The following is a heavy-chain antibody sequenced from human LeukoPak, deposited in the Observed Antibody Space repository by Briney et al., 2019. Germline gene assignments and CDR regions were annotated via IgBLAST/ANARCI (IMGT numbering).Heavy chain of an antibody. CDR3: ARDLGTDPIYYFDY. V-gene: IGHV7-4-1*02. J-gene: IGHJ4*02. D-gene: IGHD1-1*01. Sequence: ASVKVSCKASGYTFTSYAMNWVRQAPGQGLEWMGWINTNTGNPTYAQGFTGRSVFSLDTSVSTAYLQISSLKAEDTAVYYCARDLGTDPIYYFDYWGQGTLVTVSS. CDR2: INTNTGNP. CDR1: GYTFTSYA.